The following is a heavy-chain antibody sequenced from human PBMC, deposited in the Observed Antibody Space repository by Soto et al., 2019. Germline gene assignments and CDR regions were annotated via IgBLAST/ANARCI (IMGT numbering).Heavy chain of an antibody. CDR3: ARESEDFTSNFDY. V-gene: IGHV3-21*01. CDR1: GFTFTRYS. CDR2: ISSTTNYI. Sequence: GGSLRLSCAASGFTFTRYSMNWGRQAPGKGLEWVSSISSTTNYIYYADSMKGRFTLSRDNAKTSVYLEIHSLSAEDTALYYCARESEDFTSNFDYWGQGTLVTVSS. J-gene: IGHJ4*02.